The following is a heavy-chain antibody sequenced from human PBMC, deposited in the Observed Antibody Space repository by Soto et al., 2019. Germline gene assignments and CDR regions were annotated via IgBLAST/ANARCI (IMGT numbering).Heavy chain of an antibody. V-gene: IGHV3-7*01. D-gene: IGHD3-3*01. CDR1: GFTFSSYW. CDR3: ARVWNNGRFDY. Sequence: GGSLRLSRAASGFTFSSYWMSWVRQAPGKGLEWVASINQDGSQKRYLDSVKGRVTISRDNAENSLYVQMHSLRAEDTAVYYCARVWNNGRFDYWGQGTLVTVSS. CDR2: INQDGSQK. J-gene: IGHJ4*02.